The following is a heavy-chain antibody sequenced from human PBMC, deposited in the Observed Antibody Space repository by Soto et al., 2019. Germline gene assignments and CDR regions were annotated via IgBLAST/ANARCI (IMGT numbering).Heavy chain of an antibody. CDR1: GGSISSSNW. D-gene: IGHD6-13*01. J-gene: IGHJ4*02. CDR2: IYHSGST. Sequence: PSETLSLTCAVSGGSISSSNWWSWVRQPPGKGLEWIGEIYHSGSTNYNPSLKSRVTISVDKSKNQFSLKLSSVTAADTAVYYCARTGGGSSWLYYFDYWGQGTLVTVSS. V-gene: IGHV4-4*02. CDR3: ARTGGGSSWLYYFDY.